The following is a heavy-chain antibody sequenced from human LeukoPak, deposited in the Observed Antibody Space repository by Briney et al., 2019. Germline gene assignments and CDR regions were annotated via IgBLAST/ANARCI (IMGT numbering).Heavy chain of an antibody. CDR1: GFTVSSNY. J-gene: IGHJ4*02. CDR2: IYSGGST. V-gene: IGHV3-66*01. Sequence: GGSLRLSCAASGFTVSSNYMSWVRQAPGKGLEWVSIIYSGGSTYYTDSVRGRFIISRDISKNTLYLQMNSLRAEDTAVYYCARVSVAGTPDRDYFDYWGQGTLVTVSS. CDR3: ARVSVAGTPDRDYFDY. D-gene: IGHD6-19*01.